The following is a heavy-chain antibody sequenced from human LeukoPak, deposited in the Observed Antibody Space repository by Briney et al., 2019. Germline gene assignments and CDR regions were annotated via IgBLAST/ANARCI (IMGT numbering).Heavy chain of an antibody. V-gene: IGHV3-30*18. CDR2: TSDDGNKK. CDR1: GFTFSRFG. CDR3: AKDNRNYGMDV. Sequence: PGGSLRLSCATSGFTFSRFGMHWVRQAPGKELEWVAVTSDDGNKKYFADSVKGRFTISRDYSKNTLHLQMNSLRAEDTAMYYCAKDNRNYGMDVWGQGTTVTVSS. J-gene: IGHJ6*02.